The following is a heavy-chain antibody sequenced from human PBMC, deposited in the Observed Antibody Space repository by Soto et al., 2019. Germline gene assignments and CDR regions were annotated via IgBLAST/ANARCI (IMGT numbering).Heavy chain of an antibody. D-gene: IGHD2-2*01. J-gene: IGHJ5*02. Sequence: PSETLSLTCTVSGGSISSYYWSWIRQPPGKGLEWIGYIYYSGSTNYNPSLKSRVTISVDTSKNQFSLKLSSVTAADTAVYYCARGLGYCSSTSCHNWFDPWGQGTLVTVSS. V-gene: IGHV4-59*01. CDR1: GGSISSYY. CDR2: IYYSGST. CDR3: ARGLGYCSSTSCHNWFDP.